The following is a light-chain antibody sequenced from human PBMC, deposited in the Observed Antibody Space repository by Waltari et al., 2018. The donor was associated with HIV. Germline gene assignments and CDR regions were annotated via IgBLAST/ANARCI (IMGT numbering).Light chain of an antibody. CDR1: SSNIRHHI. J-gene: IGLJ2*01. V-gene: IGLV1-44*01. CDR3: AAWDDSLNGM. Sequence: QSVLTQPPSASGTPGQNVHLPCSGSSSNIRHHIVIWYQQLPAAAPTLLISSNDQRPSGVPDRFSGSKSGTSASLASSGLQSADEADYYCAAWDDSLNGMVGGGTRLSVL. CDR2: SND.